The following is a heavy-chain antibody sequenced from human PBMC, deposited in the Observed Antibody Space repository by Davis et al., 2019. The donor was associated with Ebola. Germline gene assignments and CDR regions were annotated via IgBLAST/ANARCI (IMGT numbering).Heavy chain of an antibody. CDR3: ARGTDGYNPGGYFDS. CDR2: IFPGDSDT. CDR1: GYSFTSHW. Sequence: PGGSLRLSCKGSGYSFTSHWIVWVRQIPGKGMECMGTIFPGDSDTRYSTSFQGQVTISADKSISTAYLQWSSLKASDTAMYYCARGTDGYNPGGYFDSWGQGTLVTVSS. D-gene: IGHD5-24*01. J-gene: IGHJ4*02. V-gene: IGHV5-51*01.